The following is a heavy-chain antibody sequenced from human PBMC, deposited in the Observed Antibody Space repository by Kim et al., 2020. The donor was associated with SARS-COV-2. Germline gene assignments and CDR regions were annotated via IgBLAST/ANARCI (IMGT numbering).Heavy chain of an antibody. CDR3: ATSDY. Sequence: INHSGSTNYNPCLKSRVTISVDTSKNQFSLKLSSVTAADTAVYYCATSDYWGQGTLVTVSS. J-gene: IGHJ4*02. CDR2: INHSGST. V-gene: IGHV4-34*01.